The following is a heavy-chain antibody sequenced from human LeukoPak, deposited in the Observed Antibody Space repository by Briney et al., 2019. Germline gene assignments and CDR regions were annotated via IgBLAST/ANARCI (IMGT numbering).Heavy chain of an antibody. Sequence: ASVKVSCKAFGYPFTNDDISWVRQATGQGLEWIGKMNPNSGNTGYAQKFQGRVTMTRSTSVSTVHMELNSLTSEDTAVYFCARSAPGTGYTAWGQGTLVTVSS. CDR1: GYPFTNDD. J-gene: IGHJ4*02. D-gene: IGHD3-9*01. V-gene: IGHV1-8*01. CDR3: ARSAPGTGYTA. CDR2: MNPNSGNT.